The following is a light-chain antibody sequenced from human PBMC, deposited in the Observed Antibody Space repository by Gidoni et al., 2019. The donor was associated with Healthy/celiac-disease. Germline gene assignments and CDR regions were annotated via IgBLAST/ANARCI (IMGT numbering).Light chain of an antibody. J-gene: IGLJ3*02. CDR1: SSNIGSNY. Sequence: QSVLTQPPSASGTPGQRVTISCSGSSSNIGSNYVYWYQQLPGTDPKLLIYSNNQRPSGVPDRFSGSKSGTSASLAISGLRSEDEADYYCAAWDDSLSGRVFGGGTKLTVL. V-gene: IGLV1-47*02. CDR3: AAWDDSLSGRV. CDR2: SNN.